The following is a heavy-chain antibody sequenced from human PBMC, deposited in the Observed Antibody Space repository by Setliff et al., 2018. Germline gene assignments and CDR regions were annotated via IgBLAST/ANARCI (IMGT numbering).Heavy chain of an antibody. V-gene: IGHV1-2*06. CDR3: ARVRSSSWLVVNWFDP. CDR2: INPNSGGT. Sequence: ASVKVSCKASGYTFTGYYMHWVRQAPGRGLEWMGRINPNSGGTNYAQKFQGRVTMTRDTSISTAYMELSRLRSDDTAVYYCARVRSSSWLVVNWFDPWGQGTLVTVSS. CDR1: GYTFTGYY. J-gene: IGHJ5*02. D-gene: IGHD6-13*01.